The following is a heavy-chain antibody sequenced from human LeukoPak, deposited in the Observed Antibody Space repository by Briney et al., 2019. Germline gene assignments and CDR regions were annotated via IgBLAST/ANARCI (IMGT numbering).Heavy chain of an antibody. CDR2: IKQDGSEK. CDR3: ARDRAHYYNSGSVDY. J-gene: IGHJ4*02. V-gene: IGHV3-7*04. D-gene: IGHD3-10*01. Sequence: GSLRLSCAASGFTFSTYWMTWVRQAPGKGLEWVANIKQDGSEKYYVDSVKGRFTISRDNAKSSLYLQMNTLRAEDTAVYYCARDRAHYYNSGSVDYWGQGTLVTVSS. CDR1: GFTFSTYW.